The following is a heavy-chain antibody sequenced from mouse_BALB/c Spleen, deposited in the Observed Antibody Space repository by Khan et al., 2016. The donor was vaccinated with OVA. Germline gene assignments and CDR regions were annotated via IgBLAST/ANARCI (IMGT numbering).Heavy chain of an antibody. CDR2: IKTYTGEP. CDR1: GYTFTNYG. CDR3: AREPTYYDFGDRYFES. Sequence: QIQLVQSGPELKKPGETVKISCKASGYTFTNYGMTWVKQAPGKGLKWMGWIKTYTGEPTYADDFKGRFAFSLETSASTAYLQINNLKNEDTATFLCAREPTYYDFGDRYFESSGAGTTVTVSS. J-gene: IGHJ1*01. D-gene: IGHD2-4*01. V-gene: IGHV9-3-1*01.